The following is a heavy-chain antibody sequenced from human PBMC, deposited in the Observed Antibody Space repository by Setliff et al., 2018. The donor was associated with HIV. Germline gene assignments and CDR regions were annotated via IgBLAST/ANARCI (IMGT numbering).Heavy chain of an antibody. CDR1: GDSVNDRSYF. D-gene: IGHD3-22*01. CDR2: FYYNGDS. CDR3: ARASTMIVVVIKGFDI. V-gene: IGHV4-39*01. J-gene: IGHJ3*02. Sequence: SETLSLTCTVSGDSVNDRSYFWGWIRQPPGKGLEWIGTFYYNGDSRYNPSLKSRVTISVDTSKNQFSLNLNSVTAADTAVYYCARASTMIVVVIKGFDIWGQGTMVTVSS.